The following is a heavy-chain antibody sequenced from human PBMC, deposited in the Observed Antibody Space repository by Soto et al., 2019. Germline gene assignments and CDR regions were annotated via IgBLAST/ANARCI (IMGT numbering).Heavy chain of an antibody. CDR2: IYYSGST. D-gene: IGHD1-7*01. CDR1: GGSISSGGYY. J-gene: IGHJ2*01. Sequence: QVQLQESGPGLVKPSQTLSLTCTVSGGSISSGGYYWSWIRQHPGKGLEWIGYIYYSGSTYYNPSLKSRVTISVDTSKNQFSLKLSSVAAADTAVYYCARDRGDWNSSPLADLWGRGTLVTVSS. V-gene: IGHV4-31*03. CDR3: ARDRGDWNSSPLADL.